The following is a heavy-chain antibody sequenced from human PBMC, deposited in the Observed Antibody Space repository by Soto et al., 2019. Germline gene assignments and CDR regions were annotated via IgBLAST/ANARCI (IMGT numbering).Heavy chain of an antibody. D-gene: IGHD2-15*01. V-gene: IGHV3-15*01. Sequence: GGSLRLSCAASGFTFSNAWMSWVRQAPGKGLEWVGRIKSKTDGGTTDYAAPVKGRFTISRDDSKNTLYLQMNSLKTEDTAVYYCTVRYSSGGSCGYYYYGMDVWGQGTTVTVSS. CDR2: IKSKTDGGTT. CDR1: GFTFSNAW. J-gene: IGHJ6*02. CDR3: TVRYSSGGSCGYYYYGMDV.